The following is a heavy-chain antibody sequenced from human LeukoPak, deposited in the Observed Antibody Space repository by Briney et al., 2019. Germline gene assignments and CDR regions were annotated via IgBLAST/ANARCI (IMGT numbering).Heavy chain of an antibody. D-gene: IGHD3-22*01. J-gene: IGHJ4*02. CDR1: GFTVSSNY. V-gene: IGHV3-53*01. CDR2: IYSGGTT. Sequence: PGGSLRLSCAASGFTVSSNYMSWVRQAPGKGLEWVSVIYSGGTTYYADSVKGRFTISRDNSKNTLYLQMNSLRAEDTAVYYCARMLISSGYYVDYWGQGTLVTVPS. CDR3: ARMLISSGYYVDY.